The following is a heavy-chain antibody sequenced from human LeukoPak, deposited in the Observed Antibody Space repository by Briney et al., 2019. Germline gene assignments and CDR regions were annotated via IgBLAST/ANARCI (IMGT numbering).Heavy chain of an antibody. CDR1: GFTFDDYA. CDR2: ISWNSGSI. CDR3: AKDMYSSSWAFFDY. V-gene: IGHV3-9*03. D-gene: IGHD6-13*01. J-gene: IGHJ4*02. Sequence: PGGSLRLSCAASGFTFDDYAMHWVRQAPGKGLEWVSGISWNSGSIGYADSVKGRFTISRDNAKSSLYLQMNSLRAEDMALYYCAKDMYSSSWAFFDYWGQGTLVTVSP.